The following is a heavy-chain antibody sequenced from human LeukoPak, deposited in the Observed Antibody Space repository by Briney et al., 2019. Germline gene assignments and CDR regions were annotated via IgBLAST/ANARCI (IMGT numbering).Heavy chain of an antibody. CDR3: AGHHPRNTVDF. V-gene: IGHV4-59*08. CDR1: GGSISSYY. J-gene: IGHJ4*02. D-gene: IGHD2-8*02. CDR2: ISDIGSI. Sequence: SETLSLTCTVSGGSISSYYWSWIRQPPGKGLEWIAYISDIGSINYNPSLKSRGTVSLDTSKNQFSLKLSSVTAADTAVYYCAGHHPRNTVDFWGQGTLVTVSS.